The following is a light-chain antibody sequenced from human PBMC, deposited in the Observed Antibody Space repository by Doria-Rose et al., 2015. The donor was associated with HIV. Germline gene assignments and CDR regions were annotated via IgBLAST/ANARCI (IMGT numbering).Light chain of an antibody. CDR2: AAS. J-gene: IGKJ1*01. Sequence: DRVTITCPASQTVSTYLNWFQQEPGKAPKLLIYAASRLQSGVPSRFSGSGSGTDFTLTISGLQPGDFATYYCQQTYSSPPWTFGQGTKVEMK. CDR1: QTVSTY. CDR3: QQTYSSPPWT. V-gene: IGKV1-39*01.